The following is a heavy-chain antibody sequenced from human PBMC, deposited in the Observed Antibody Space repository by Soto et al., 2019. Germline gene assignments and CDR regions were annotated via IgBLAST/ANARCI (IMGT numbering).Heavy chain of an antibody. D-gene: IGHD3-3*01. CDR1: GFTFRDHA. CDR3: ARDPYDFWSGYRGNFDF. CDR2: IRGNGNGA. Sequence: EVQLLESGGGLVQPGGSLRLSCTVSGFTFRDHAMSWVRQAPGQGLEWVATIRGNGNGANYADSVKGLFTISRDNSKSTLYLQMSSPRADDTAVYYCARDPYDFWSGYRGNFDFWGQGTLVTVSS. J-gene: IGHJ4*02. V-gene: IGHV3-23*01.